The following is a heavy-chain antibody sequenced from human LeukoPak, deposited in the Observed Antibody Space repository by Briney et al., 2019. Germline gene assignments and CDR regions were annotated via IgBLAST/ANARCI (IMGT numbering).Heavy chain of an antibody. V-gene: IGHV1-46*01. CDR3: ARENSYGLGGFFY. CDR1: GYTFTNYY. D-gene: IGHD5-18*01. Sequence: ASVKLSCKTSGYTFTNYYMHWVRQAPGQGLEWMGMIIPGGGSTSYAQKFQGRVTMTRDTSTSTVYMDLSSLRSEDTAVYYCARENSYGLGGFFYWGEGALGTVSS. CDR2: IIPGGGST. J-gene: IGHJ4*02.